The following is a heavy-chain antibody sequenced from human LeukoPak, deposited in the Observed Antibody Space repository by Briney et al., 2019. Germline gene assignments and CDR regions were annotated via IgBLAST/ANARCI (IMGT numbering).Heavy chain of an antibody. V-gene: IGHV1-24*01. CDR1: GYTLTELS. Sequence: ASVKVSCKVSGYTLTELSMHWVRQAPGKGLEWMGGFDPEDGETIYAQKFQGRVTMTEDTSTDTAYMELSSLRSEDTAVYYCATDMTLEKGWYRCYYGMDVWGQGTTVTVSS. J-gene: IGHJ6*02. D-gene: IGHD6-19*01. CDR2: FDPEDGET. CDR3: ATDMTLEKGWYRCYYGMDV.